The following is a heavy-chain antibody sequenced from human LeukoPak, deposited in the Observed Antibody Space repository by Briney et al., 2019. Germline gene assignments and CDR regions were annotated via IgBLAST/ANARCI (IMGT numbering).Heavy chain of an antibody. D-gene: IGHD3-10*01. V-gene: IGHV4-59*08. CDR3: ARQEGESDAFDI. CDR2: IYYSGST. Sequence: PSETLSLTCTVSGDSISSSYWSWIRQPPGKGLEWIGYIYYSGSTYYNSSLKSRVTISIDTSKNQFSLRLSSVTAADTAVYYCARQEGESDAFDIRGQGTLVAVSS. J-gene: IGHJ3*02. CDR1: GDSISSSY.